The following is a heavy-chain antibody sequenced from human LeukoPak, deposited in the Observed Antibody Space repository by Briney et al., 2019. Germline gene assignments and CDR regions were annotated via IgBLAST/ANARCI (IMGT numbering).Heavy chain of an antibody. CDR1: GYTFTGYY. CDR3: ATGGAYEFRDDY. V-gene: IGHV1-69*13. J-gene: IGHJ4*02. Sequence: GASVKVSCKASGYTFTGYYMHWVRQAPGQGLEWMGKIIPIYGRANYGQKFQGRVTITADESTTTFYMELSSLTAEDMAVYYCATGGAYEFRDDYWGQGTLVTVSS. CDR2: IIPIYGRA. D-gene: IGHD3-3*01.